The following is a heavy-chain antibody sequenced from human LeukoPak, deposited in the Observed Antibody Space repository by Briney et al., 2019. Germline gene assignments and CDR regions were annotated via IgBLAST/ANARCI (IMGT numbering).Heavy chain of an antibody. CDR3: ATLDSPGRTHYGDDADY. CDR2: IYYSGST. Sequence: SQTLSLTCTFTGGSFSSGGYYWSWIRQHPGKGLEWIGYIYYSGSTYYNPSLKSRVTISVDTSKNQFSLKLSSVTAADTAVYYCATLDSPGRTHYGDDADYWGQGTLVTVSS. V-gene: IGHV4-31*03. D-gene: IGHD4-17*01. CDR1: GGSFSSGGYY. J-gene: IGHJ4*02.